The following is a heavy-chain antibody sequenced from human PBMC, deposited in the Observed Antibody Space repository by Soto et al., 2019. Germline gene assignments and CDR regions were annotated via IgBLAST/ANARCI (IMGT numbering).Heavy chain of an antibody. CDR3: ARDSTNTWWGSWY. V-gene: IGHV1-3*04. J-gene: IGHJ4*02. D-gene: IGHD2-8*02. Sequence: QVQLVQSGAEVKMPGASVRVSCKASGYTFTTNSMHWVRQAPGKRPEWMGWINTDNGNTKYSKEFQDRVTITKDTSASTAYMEMSSLRFEDTAIYYCARDSTNTWWGSWYWGPGTLVTVSS. CDR2: INTDNGNT. CDR1: GYTFTTNS.